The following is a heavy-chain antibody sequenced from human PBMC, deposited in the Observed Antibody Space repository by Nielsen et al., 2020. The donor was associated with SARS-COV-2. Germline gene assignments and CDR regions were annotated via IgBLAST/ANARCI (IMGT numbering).Heavy chain of an antibody. Sequence: GESLKISCKTSGYTFTTYWIGWVRQMPGKGLEWMGIIYPGDSDNRYSPSFQGQVTISADESISTTYLQWRSLKASDTAMYYCAREGRDDSGTERHGMDVWGRGTTVTVSS. D-gene: IGHD3-10*01. CDR1: GYTFTTYW. CDR2: IYPGDSDN. V-gene: IGHV5-51*01. J-gene: IGHJ6*02. CDR3: AREGRDDSGTERHGMDV.